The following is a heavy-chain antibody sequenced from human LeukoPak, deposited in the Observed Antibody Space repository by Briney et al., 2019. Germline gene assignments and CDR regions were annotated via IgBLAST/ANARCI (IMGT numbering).Heavy chain of an antibody. CDR3: ARVRRVADYYYYMDV. Sequence: SETLSLTCTVSGGSISSYYWSWIRQPPGKGLEWIGYIYYSGSTNYNPSLKSRVTISVDTSKNQFSLKLSSVTAADTAVYYCARVRRVADYYYYMDVWGKGTTVTVSS. V-gene: IGHV4-59*12. CDR2: IYYSGST. J-gene: IGHJ6*03. CDR1: GGSISSYY.